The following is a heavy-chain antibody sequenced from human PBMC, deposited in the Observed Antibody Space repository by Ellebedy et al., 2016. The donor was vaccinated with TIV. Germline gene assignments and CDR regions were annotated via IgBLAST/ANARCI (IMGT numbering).Heavy chain of an antibody. CDR1: GFTFSSFA. CDR3: AKGSSSGFNYDRVGFEY. Sequence: GESLKISCAASGFTFSSFAMHWVRQAPGKGLEWLSVISGGGGSTYHADYVKGRFTITRDNSKKTRYLQMNRLRTEDTAVYYCAKGSSSGFNYDRVGFEYWGQGTLVTVSS. CDR2: ISGGGGST. D-gene: IGHD3-22*01. V-gene: IGHV3-23*01. J-gene: IGHJ4*02.